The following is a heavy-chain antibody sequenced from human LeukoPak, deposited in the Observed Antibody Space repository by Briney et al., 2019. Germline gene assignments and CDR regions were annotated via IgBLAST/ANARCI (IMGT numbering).Heavy chain of an antibody. Sequence: QTGGSLRLSCAASGFTFSSYAMSWVRQAPGKGLEWVSAISGSGGSTYYADSVKGRFTISRDNSKNTLYLQMNSLRAGDTAVYYCARDPGGDLWAFDIWGQGTMVTVSS. CDR2: ISGSGGST. D-gene: IGHD1-14*01. V-gene: IGHV3-23*01. CDR1: GFTFSSYA. CDR3: ARDPGGDLWAFDI. J-gene: IGHJ3*02.